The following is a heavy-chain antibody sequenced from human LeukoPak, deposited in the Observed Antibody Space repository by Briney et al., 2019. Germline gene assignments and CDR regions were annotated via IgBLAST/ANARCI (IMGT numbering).Heavy chain of an antibody. Sequence: SETLSLTCTVSGGSISSYYWSWIRQPPGKGLEWIGYIYYSGSTNYNPSLKSRVTISVDTSKNQFSLKLSSVTAADTAVYYCARARYGGTYILDYWGQGTLVTVSS. CDR1: GGSISSYY. CDR2: IYYSGST. J-gene: IGHJ4*02. D-gene: IGHD4-23*01. V-gene: IGHV4-59*01. CDR3: ARARYGGTYILDY.